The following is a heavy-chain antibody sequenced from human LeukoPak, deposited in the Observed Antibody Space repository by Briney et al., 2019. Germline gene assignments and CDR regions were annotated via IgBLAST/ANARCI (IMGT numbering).Heavy chain of an antibody. V-gene: IGHV4-39*07. Sequence: SETLSLTCTVSGDSISSSNSYWGWIRQPPGKGLEWIGEINHSGSTNYNPSLKSRVTISVDTSKNQFSLKLSSVTAADTAVYYCARRTAAPDYWGQGTLVTVSS. CDR1: GDSISSSNSY. D-gene: IGHD6-13*01. J-gene: IGHJ4*02. CDR3: ARRTAAPDY. CDR2: INHSGST.